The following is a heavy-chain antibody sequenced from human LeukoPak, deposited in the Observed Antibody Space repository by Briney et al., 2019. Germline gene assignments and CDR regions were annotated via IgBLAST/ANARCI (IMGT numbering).Heavy chain of an antibody. D-gene: IGHD3-22*01. J-gene: IGHJ4*02. CDR1: GFTFSSYA. V-gene: IGHV3-23*01. Sequence: PGGSLRLSCAASGFTFSSYAMSWVRQAPGKGLEWVSAISGSGGSTYYADSVKGRFTISRDNSKNTLYLQMNSLRAEGTAVYYCAKGAVYYYDSSGYYDYWGQGTLVTVSS. CDR3: AKGAVYYYDSSGYYDY. CDR2: ISGSGGST.